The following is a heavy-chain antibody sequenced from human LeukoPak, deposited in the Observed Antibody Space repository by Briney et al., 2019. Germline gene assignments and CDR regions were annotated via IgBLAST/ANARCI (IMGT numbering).Heavy chain of an antibody. Sequence: GGSLRLSCAASGFTFTTYGMNWVRQAPGKGLEWVSSISGSGSHTWYADSVKGRLTISRDNSNFKKTVYLEINNLRAEDTAIYYCAKNGEPHYYMDVWGRGTTVTVSS. D-gene: IGHD1-14*01. V-gene: IGHV3-23*01. J-gene: IGHJ6*03. CDR1: GFTFTTYG. CDR2: ISGSGSHT. CDR3: AKNGEPHYYMDV.